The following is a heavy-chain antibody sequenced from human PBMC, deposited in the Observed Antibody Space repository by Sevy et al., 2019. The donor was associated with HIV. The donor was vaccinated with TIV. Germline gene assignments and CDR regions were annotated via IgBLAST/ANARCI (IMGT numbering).Heavy chain of an antibody. J-gene: IGHJ4*02. V-gene: IGHV3-23*01. CDR1: GFTFDSYA. D-gene: IGHD3-3*01. Sequence: GGSLRLSCAASGFTFDSYAMHWVHQVAGKGLEWVSTISGSRYATYYADSVKGRFIISRDTSRNTLYLQMNSLRVEDSAVYFCAKDRVTVFGVVVTFDSWGQGTLVTVSS. CDR3: AKDRVTVFGVVVTFDS. CDR2: ISGSRYAT.